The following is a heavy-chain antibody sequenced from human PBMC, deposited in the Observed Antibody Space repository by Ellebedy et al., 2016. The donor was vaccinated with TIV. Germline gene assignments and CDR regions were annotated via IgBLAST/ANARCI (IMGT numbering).Heavy chain of an antibody. J-gene: IGHJ4*02. CDR3: ARGWSTPDS. Sequence: PGGSLRLSCVGSGFTFGSYGMHCVLQSPGKGLQWVSSIRSTGSDKYYAESVKGRFTISIDNAQNTLFLQMTSLRVEDTAVYYCARGWSTPDSWGQGTLVIVSS. D-gene: IGHD2-15*01. CDR2: IRSTGSDK. V-gene: IGHV3-21*06. CDR1: GFTFGSYG.